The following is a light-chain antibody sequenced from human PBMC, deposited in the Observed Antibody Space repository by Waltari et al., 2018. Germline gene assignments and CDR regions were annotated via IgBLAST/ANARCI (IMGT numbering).Light chain of an antibody. V-gene: IGKV4-1*01. J-gene: IGKJ5*01. CDR1: QSVLSSSNNKNY. Sequence: DIVMTQSPDSLAVSLGARATINCKSSQSVLSSSNNKNYLAWYQQKPGQPPKLLIYWASTRESGVPDRFSGSGSGTDFTLTISSLQAEDVAVYYCQQYYSTLLITFGQGTRLEIK. CDR3: QQYYSTLLIT. CDR2: WAS.